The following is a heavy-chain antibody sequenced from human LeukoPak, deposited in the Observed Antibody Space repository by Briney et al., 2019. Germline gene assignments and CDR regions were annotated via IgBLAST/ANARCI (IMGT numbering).Heavy chain of an antibody. J-gene: IGHJ4*02. V-gene: IGHV1-18*01. CDR1: GYPFTNYG. CDR3: ARAQGEDYYGSH. Sequence: SVKVSCNASGYPFTNYGISWVRQAPGQGLEWMGWISGYNARTYYAQKFQGRVTMTTDTSTSTAYMQLRSLRSDDTAVYYCARAQGEDYYGSHWGQGTLVSVSS. CDR2: ISGYNART. D-gene: IGHD3-10*01.